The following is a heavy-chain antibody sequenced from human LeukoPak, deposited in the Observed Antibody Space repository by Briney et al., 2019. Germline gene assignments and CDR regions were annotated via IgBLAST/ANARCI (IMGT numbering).Heavy chain of an antibody. CDR3: ARDYIAAAGTLDY. D-gene: IGHD6-13*01. CDR1: GFTFSSYG. J-gene: IGHJ4*02. V-gene: IGHV3-33*01. CDR2: IWYDGSNK. Sequence: PGRSLRLSCAASGFTFSSYGMHWVRQAPGEGLEWVAVIWYDGSNKYYADSVKGRFTISRDNSKNTLYLQMNSLRAEDTAVYYCARDYIAAAGTLDYWGQGTLVTVSS.